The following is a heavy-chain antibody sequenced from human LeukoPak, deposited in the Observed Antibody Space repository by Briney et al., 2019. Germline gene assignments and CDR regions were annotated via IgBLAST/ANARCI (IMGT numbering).Heavy chain of an antibody. CDR2: ISYDGSNK. J-gene: IGHJ4*02. CDR3: AKDRGTPDYYDSSGIRY. CDR1: GFTFSSYG. D-gene: IGHD3-22*01. Sequence: PGRSLRLSCAASGFTFSSYGMHWVRQAPGKGLEWVAVISYDGSNKYYADSVKGRFTISRDNSKNTLYLQMNSLRAEDAAVYYCAKDRGTPDYYDSSGIRYWGQGTLVTVSS. V-gene: IGHV3-30*18.